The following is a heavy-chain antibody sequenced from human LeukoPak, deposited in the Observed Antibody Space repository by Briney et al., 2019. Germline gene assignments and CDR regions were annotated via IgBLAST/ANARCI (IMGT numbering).Heavy chain of an antibody. V-gene: IGHV1-18*01. CDR2: ISAYNGNT. D-gene: IGHD1-26*01. J-gene: IGHJ4*02. CDR3: ARAREWELLGGIFDY. CDR1: GYTFTSYG. Sequence: GASVKVSCKASGYTFTSYGISWVRQAPGQGLEWMGWISAYNGNTNYAQKLQGRVTMTTDTSTSTAYMELRSLRSDDTAVYYCARAREWELLGGIFDYWGQGTLVTVSS.